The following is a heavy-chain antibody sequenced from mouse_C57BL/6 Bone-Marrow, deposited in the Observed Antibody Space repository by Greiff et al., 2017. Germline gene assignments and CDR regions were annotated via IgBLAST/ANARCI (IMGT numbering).Heavy chain of an antibody. V-gene: IGHV5-16*01. CDR3: ARDAAYYGSSCWYFDV. D-gene: IGHD1-1*01. CDR2: INYDGSST. CDR1: GFTFSDYY. Sequence: EVHLVESEGGLVQPGSSMKLSCTASGFTFSDYYMAWVRQVPEKGLEWVANINYDGSSTYYLDSLKSRFIISRDNAKNILYLQMSSLKSEDTATYYCARDAAYYGSSCWYFDVWGTGTTVTVSS. J-gene: IGHJ1*03.